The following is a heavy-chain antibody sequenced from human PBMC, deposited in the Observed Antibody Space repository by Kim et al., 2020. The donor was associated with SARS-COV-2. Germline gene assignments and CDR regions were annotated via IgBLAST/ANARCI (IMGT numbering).Heavy chain of an antibody. Sequence: NYAQKFQGRVTMTRDTSISTAYMELSRLRSDDTAVYYCARTGTRYDAFDIWGQGTMVTVSS. V-gene: IGHV1-2*02. D-gene: IGHD1-7*01. CDR3: ARTGTRYDAFDI. J-gene: IGHJ3*02.